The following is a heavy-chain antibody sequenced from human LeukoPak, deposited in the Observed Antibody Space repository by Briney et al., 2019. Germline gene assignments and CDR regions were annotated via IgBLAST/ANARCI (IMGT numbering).Heavy chain of an antibody. CDR1: GFTFRNYT. D-gene: IGHD2-21*02. Sequence: GGSLRLSCAASGFTFRNYTMHWVRQAPGKGLEWVAVLSSDGTNEYYADSVKGRFTISRHISKNTLYLQMTSLRAEDTAVYYCARGAYEIVVVTAPTYWGQGTLVTVSS. CDR2: LSSDGTNE. CDR3: ARGAYEIVVVTAPTY. V-gene: IGHV3-30-3*01. J-gene: IGHJ4*02.